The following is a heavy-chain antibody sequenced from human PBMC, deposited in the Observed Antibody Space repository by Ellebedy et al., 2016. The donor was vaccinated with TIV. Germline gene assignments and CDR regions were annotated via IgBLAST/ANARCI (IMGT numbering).Heavy chain of an antibody. CDR1: GGSISSGGYY. D-gene: IGHD6-13*01. J-gene: IGHJ6*02. V-gene: IGHV4-31*03. Sequence: SETLSLXXTVSGGSISSGGYYWSWIRQHPGKGLEWIGYIYYSGSTYYNPSLKSRVTISVDTSKNQFSLKLSSVTAADTAVYYCARATGRSWMANGMDVWGQGTTVTVSS. CDR2: IYYSGST. CDR3: ARATGRSWMANGMDV.